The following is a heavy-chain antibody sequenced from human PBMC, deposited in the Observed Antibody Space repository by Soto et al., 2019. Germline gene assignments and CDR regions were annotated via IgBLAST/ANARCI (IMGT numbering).Heavy chain of an antibody. V-gene: IGHV1-18*01. J-gene: IGHJ1*01. CDR3: ARGRTVSSIGPLLV. Sequence: QIQLVQSGAEVKKPGASVKVSCKASGYNFFNYGVSWVRLAPGQGLEWMGWVSPKSGSTDYARKVQGRVTMTADTSTSTAYMELRGLRLYDTAVYYCARGRTVSSIGPLLVWGQGTLVSVSS. CDR1: GYNFFNYG. D-gene: IGHD2-21*02. CDR2: VSPKSGST.